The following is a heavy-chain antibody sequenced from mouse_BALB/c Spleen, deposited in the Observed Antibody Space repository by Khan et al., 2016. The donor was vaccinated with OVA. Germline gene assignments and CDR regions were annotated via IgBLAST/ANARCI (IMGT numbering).Heavy chain of an antibody. CDR1: GFSLTTYG. CDR2: IWGDGST. J-gene: IGHJ4*01. Sequence: QVQLKESGPGLVAPSQSLSITCTVSGFSLTTYGVSWVRQPPGKGLEWLGVIWGDGSTNYHSALISRLTISKDNSKSQGFLKLNSLQTDDPGTYYCAKQNHGTLDAMDYWGQGTSVTVSS. CDR3: AKQNHGTLDAMDY. D-gene: IGHD2-1*01. V-gene: IGHV2-3*01.